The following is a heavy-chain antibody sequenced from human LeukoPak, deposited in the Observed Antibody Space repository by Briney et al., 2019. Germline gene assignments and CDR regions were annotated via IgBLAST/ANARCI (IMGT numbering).Heavy chain of an antibody. V-gene: IGHV1-46*01. J-gene: IGHJ4*02. Sequence: ASVNVSCKASGYTFTSYYMHWVRQAPGQGLEWMGIINPSGGSTDYPQKFQGRVTMTRDTSTTTVYMELSSLRSDDTAVYYCARGSGTYWGDFDYWGQGTLVTVSS. CDR3: ARGSGTYWGDFDY. CDR2: INPSGGST. D-gene: IGHD1-26*01. CDR1: GYTFTSYY.